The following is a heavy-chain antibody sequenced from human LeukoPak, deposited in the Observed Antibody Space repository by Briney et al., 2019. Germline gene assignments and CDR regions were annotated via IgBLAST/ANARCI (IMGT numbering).Heavy chain of an antibody. J-gene: IGHJ4*02. CDR2: INQDGSDK. V-gene: IGHV3-7*01. CDR3: ARVSSSMGGATDF. D-gene: IGHD1-26*01. Sequence: GGSLRLSCAASGFTVFNYWMSWVRQAPGKGLEWVANINQDGSDKYYVDSVKGRFTISRDNAKNSLFLQMNSLRADDTALYYCARVSSSMGGATDFWGQGTLVTVSS. CDR1: GFTVFNYW.